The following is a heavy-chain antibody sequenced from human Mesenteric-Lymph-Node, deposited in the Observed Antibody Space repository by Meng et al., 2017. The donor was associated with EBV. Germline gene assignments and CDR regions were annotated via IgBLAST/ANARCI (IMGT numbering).Heavy chain of an antibody. CDR1: GDSISSGIYS. CDR2: FYHTGST. V-gene: IGHV4-30-2*01. CDR3: ASVDLGEFTHDR. Sequence: QLQLQESGSALVKPSQTLSLTGAVSGDSISSGIYSWSWIRQPPGKGLEWIGYFYHTGSTYYNPSLKSRVTILVDRSKNQFSLRLSSVTAADTAVYYCASVDLGEFTHDRWGQGTLVTVSS. J-gene: IGHJ4*02. D-gene: IGHD3-10*01.